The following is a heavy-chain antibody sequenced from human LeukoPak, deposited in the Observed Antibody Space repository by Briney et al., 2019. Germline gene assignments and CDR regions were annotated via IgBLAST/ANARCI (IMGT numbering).Heavy chain of an antibody. Sequence: SQTLSLTCTVSGGSISSGGYYWSWIRQPPGKGLEWIGYIYHSGSTYYNPSLKSRVTISVDRSKNQFSLKLSSVTAADTAVYYCARERIPSYYFDYWGRGTLVTVSS. CDR2: IYHSGST. V-gene: IGHV4-30-2*01. J-gene: IGHJ4*02. CDR1: GGSISSGGYY. CDR3: ARERIPSYYFDY. D-gene: IGHD2-15*01.